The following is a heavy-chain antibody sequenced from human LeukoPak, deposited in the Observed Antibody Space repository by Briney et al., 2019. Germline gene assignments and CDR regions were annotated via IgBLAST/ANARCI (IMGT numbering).Heavy chain of an antibody. CDR1: GGTFSSYA. CDR3: AKLGIGNDY. J-gene: IGHJ4*02. CDR2: IIPILGIA. D-gene: IGHD7-27*01. Sequence: SVTVSCTASGGTFSSYAISWVRQAPGQGLEWMGRIIPILGIANYAQKFQGRVTITADKSTSTAYVELSSLRSEDTAVYYCAKLGIGNDYWGQGTLVTVSS. V-gene: IGHV1-69*04.